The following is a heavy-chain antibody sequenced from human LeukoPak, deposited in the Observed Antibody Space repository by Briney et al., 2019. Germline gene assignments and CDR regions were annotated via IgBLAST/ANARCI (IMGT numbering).Heavy chain of an antibody. Sequence: ASVKVSCKVSGYTLTELSMHWVRQAPGKGLEWMGGFDPEDGETIYAQKFQGRVTMTEDTSTDTAYMELSSLRSEDTAVCYCATGPRADYYDSSGYYPFDYWGQGTLVTVSS. V-gene: IGHV1-24*01. J-gene: IGHJ4*02. D-gene: IGHD3-22*01. CDR2: FDPEDGET. CDR3: ATGPRADYYDSSGYYPFDY. CDR1: GYTLTELS.